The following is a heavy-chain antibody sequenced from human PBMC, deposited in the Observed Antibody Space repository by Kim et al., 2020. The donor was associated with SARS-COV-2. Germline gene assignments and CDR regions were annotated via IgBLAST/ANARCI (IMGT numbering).Heavy chain of an antibody. CDR3: ARDLVDSGSCFDY. CDR1: GFTFSSYG. D-gene: IGHD3-10*01. V-gene: IGHV3-33*01. J-gene: IGHJ4*02. Sequence: GGSLRLSCAASGFTFSSYGMHWVRQAPGKGLEWVAVIWYDGSNKYYADSVKGRFTISRDNSKNTLYLQMNSLRAEDTAVYYCARDLVDSGSCFDYWGQGTLVTVSS. CDR2: IWYDGSNK.